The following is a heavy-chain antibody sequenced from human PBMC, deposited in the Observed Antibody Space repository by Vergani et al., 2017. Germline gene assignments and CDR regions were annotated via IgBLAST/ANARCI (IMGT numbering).Heavy chain of an antibody. V-gene: IGHV3-74*01. CDR3: ARKKASTVTIGRSHYYYYYYMDV. J-gene: IGHJ6*03. CDR1: GFTFSSYW. CDR2: INSDGSST. Sequence: EVQLVESEGGLVQPGGSLRLSCAASGFTFSSYWMHWVRQAPGKGLVWVSRINSDGSSTSYADSVKGRFTISRDNAKNTLYLQMNSLRAEDTAVYYCARKKASTVTIGRSHYYYYYYMDVWGKGTTVTVSS. D-gene: IGHD4-11*01.